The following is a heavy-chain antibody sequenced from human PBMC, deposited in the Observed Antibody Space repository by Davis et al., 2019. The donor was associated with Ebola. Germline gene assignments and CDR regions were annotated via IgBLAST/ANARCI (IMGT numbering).Heavy chain of an antibody. V-gene: IGHV3-30*02. CDR3: ARKTDYSSAEDAFDI. CDR2: IRYDGSNK. Sequence: GESLKISCAASGFTFSSYGMHWVRQAPGKGLEWVAFIRYDGSNKYYADSVKGRFTFSRDNSKNTLYLQMNSLTAEDTAVYYCARKTDYSSAEDAFDIWGQGTMVTVSS. CDR1: GFTFSSYG. J-gene: IGHJ3*02. D-gene: IGHD6-19*01.